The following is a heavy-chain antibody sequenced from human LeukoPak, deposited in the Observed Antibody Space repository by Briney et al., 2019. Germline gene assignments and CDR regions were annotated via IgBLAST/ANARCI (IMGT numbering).Heavy chain of an antibody. D-gene: IGHD3-3*01. CDR3: ARGPSYYDFWSGYQLYPDHYYYYYMDV. V-gene: IGHV4-30-2*01. J-gene: IGHJ6*03. CDR1: GGSISSGGYY. CDR2: IYHSGST. Sequence: SQTLSLTCTVSGGSISSGGYYWSWIRQPPGKGLEWIGYIYHSGSTYYNPSLKSRVTISVDRSKNQFSLKLSSVTAADTAVYYCARGPSYYDFWSGYQLYPDHYYYYYMDVWGKGTTVTVSS.